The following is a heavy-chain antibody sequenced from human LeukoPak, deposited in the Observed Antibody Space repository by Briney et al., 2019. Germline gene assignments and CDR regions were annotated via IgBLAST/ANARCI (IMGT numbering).Heavy chain of an antibody. CDR3: AKDITGQWLGYFDY. CDR1: GFTFGDYA. D-gene: IGHD6-19*01. V-gene: IGHV3-49*04. J-gene: IGHJ4*02. CDR2: IRSKAYGGTT. Sequence: GGSLRLSCTASGFTFGDYAMSWVRQAPGKGLEWVGFIRSKAYGGTTEYAASVKGRFTISRDNAKNSLYLQMNSLRAEDMALYYCAKDITGQWLGYFDYWGQGTLVTVSS.